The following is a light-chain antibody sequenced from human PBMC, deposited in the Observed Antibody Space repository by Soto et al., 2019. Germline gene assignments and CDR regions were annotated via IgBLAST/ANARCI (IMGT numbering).Light chain of an antibody. V-gene: IGKV2D-29*01. CDR1: QSLLHTDGTTY. CDR3: MQTIQPLLT. CDR2: EVF. Sequence: DVVMTQTPLSLSVTPGQPASISCKSSQSLLHTDGTTYLYWYLQKPGHPPQLLIYEVFNRFSGVPDRFSGSGSGTDFTLKISRVEAEDVGTYYCMQTIQPLLTFGGGTKVEI. J-gene: IGKJ4*01.